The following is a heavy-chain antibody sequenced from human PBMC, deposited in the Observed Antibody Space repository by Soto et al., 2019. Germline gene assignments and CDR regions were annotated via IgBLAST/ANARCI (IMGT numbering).Heavy chain of an antibody. CDR3: AKNSGWFNT. D-gene: IGHD3-10*01. J-gene: IGHJ5*02. V-gene: IGHV3-23*01. CDR2: IDGSGGTT. CDR1: GFPFSSTD. Sequence: GGSLRLSCAASGFPFSSTDMTWVRQAPGKGLDWVSTIDGSGGTTYYADSVKGRFTISRDNSMNTVCLQMNSLRADDTALYYCAKNSGWFNTWGQGALVTVSS.